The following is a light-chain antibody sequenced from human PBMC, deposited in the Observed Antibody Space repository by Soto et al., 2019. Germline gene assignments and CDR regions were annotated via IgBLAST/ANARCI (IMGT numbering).Light chain of an antibody. J-gene: IGLJ3*02. CDR2: LNSDGSH. V-gene: IGLV4-69*01. CDR3: QTWVTGIQV. CDR1: SGHSSDA. Sequence: QAVVTQSPSASASLGASVKLTCTLSSGHSSDAIAWHQQQPEKGPRYLMKLNSDGSHSKGDGIPDRFSGSSSGAERYLTISSLQSEDEAEYYCQTWVTGIQVFGGGTKLTVL.